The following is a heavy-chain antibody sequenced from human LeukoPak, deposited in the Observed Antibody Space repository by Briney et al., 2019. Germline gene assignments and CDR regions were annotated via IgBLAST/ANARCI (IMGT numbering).Heavy chain of an antibody. CDR2: IYYHENT. Sequence: PSETLSLTCTVSGGSISSSSDYWGWVRQAPGKGLEWIGSIYYHENTYYNSSLKSRVTISVDTSKNQFSLKLSSVTAADTAVYSCARAVYCTNGVCYQHYFDYWGRGTLVTVSS. V-gene: IGHV4-39*07. J-gene: IGHJ4*02. D-gene: IGHD2-8*01. CDR3: ARAVYCTNGVCYQHYFDY. CDR1: GGSISSSSDY.